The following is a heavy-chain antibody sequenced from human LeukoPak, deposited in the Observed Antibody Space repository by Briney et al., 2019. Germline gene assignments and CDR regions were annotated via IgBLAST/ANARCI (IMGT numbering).Heavy chain of an antibody. D-gene: IGHD4-17*01. Sequence: GGSLRLSCEASGFTFSSYGMSWVRQAPGKGLKWVSAISGSGGSTYYADSVKGRFTISRDNSKNTLYLQMNSLRAEDTAVYYCARGHTAVTRHFDFWGQGTLVTVSS. V-gene: IGHV3-23*01. CDR1: GFTFSSYG. CDR3: ARGHTAVTRHFDF. J-gene: IGHJ4*02. CDR2: ISGSGGST.